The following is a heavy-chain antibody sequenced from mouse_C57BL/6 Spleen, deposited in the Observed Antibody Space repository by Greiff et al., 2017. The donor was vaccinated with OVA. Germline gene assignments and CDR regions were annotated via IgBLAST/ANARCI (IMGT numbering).Heavy chain of an antibody. CDR3: AREGGYYGSSYFDY. D-gene: IGHD1-1*01. Sequence: QVQLQQPGAELVKPGASVKLSCKASGYTFTSYWMHWVKQRPGQGLEWIGMIHPNSGSTNYTEKFKIKSTLTVDKSSSTAYMQLSSLTSEDSAVYYCAREGGYYGSSYFDYWGQGTTLTVSS. CDR2: IHPNSGST. V-gene: IGHV1-64*01. J-gene: IGHJ2*01. CDR1: GYTFTSYW.